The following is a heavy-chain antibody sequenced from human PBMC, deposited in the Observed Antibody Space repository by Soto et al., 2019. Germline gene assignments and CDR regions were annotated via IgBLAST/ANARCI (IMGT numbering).Heavy chain of an antibody. CDR3: ARKLYGDYAATYDYYGMEV. J-gene: IGHJ6*02. CDR1: GYTFTAYY. V-gene: IGHV1-8*02. CDR2: VNPNSGNT. D-gene: IGHD4-17*01. Sequence: AAVKCSFNASGYTFTAYYMHWMRQAPGQVLECMGWVNPNSGNTGYAQKFQGRGTMTRNTSISTAYMELSSLRSEDTAVYYCARKLYGDYAATYDYYGMEVWGQGTTVNVSS.